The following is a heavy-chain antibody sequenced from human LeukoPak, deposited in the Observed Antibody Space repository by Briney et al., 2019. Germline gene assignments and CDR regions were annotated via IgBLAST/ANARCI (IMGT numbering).Heavy chain of an antibody. Sequence: GGSLRLSCAASGFTFSSFDMHWVRQPTGQGLEWVSTIGTASDTYYPVSVEGRFTLSRDNAKNSLYLQMNSLTAGDTAVYYCARGPPPGKYYYIDVWGKGTTVTVSS. CDR3: ARGPPPGKYYYIDV. D-gene: IGHD1-1*01. CDR2: IGTASDT. CDR1: GFTFSSFD. V-gene: IGHV3-13*01. J-gene: IGHJ6*03.